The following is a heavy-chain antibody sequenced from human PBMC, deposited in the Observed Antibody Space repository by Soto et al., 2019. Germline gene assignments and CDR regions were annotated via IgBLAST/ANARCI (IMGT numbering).Heavy chain of an antibody. CDR1: GFTFSSYA. J-gene: IGHJ4*02. V-gene: IGHV3-23*01. CDR2: VSGSGDST. CDR3: AKVIVAAATGALDY. D-gene: IGHD2-2*01. Sequence: LRLSCAASGFTFSSYAMNWVRQAPGKGLEWVSAVSGSGDSTCYADSLKGRFTISRDNSKNTLYLQMNSLRAEDTAVYFCAKVIVAAATGALDYWGQGTQVTVSS.